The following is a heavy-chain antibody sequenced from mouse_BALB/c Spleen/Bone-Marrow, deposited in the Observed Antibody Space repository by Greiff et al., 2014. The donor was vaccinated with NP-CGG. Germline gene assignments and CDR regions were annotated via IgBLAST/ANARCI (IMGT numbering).Heavy chain of an antibody. Sequence: EVKLVESGAELVKPGASVKLSCTASGFNIKDTYMHWVKQRPEQGLEWIGRIDPANGNTKYDPKFQGKATITADTSSNTAYLQLSSLTSEDTAVYYCANYYYGYYLDSWGQGTTLTVSS. D-gene: IGHD1-1*01. CDR3: ANYYYGYYLDS. J-gene: IGHJ2*01. CDR1: GFNIKDTY. CDR2: IDPANGNT. V-gene: IGHV14-3*02.